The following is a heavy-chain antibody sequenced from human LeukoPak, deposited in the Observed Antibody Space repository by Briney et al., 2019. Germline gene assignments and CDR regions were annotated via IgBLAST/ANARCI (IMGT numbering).Heavy chain of an antibody. CDR2: ISGSGGST. Sequence: GGSLRLSCAASGFTFSSYAMSWVRQAPGKGLEWVSAISGSGGSTYYADSVKGRFTISRDNSKNTLYLQMNSLRAEDTAVYYCAKRITMVRGVTCYFDYWGQGTLVTVFS. CDR3: AKRITMVRGVTCYFDY. J-gene: IGHJ4*02. D-gene: IGHD3-10*01. V-gene: IGHV3-23*01. CDR1: GFTFSSYA.